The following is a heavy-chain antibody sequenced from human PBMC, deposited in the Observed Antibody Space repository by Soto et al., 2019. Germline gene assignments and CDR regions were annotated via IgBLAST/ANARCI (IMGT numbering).Heavy chain of an antibody. D-gene: IGHD6-19*01. J-gene: IGHJ5*02. CDR3: ARTLGHSSGWYELNWFDP. Sequence: GGSLRLSCAASGFTFSSYWMSWVRQAPGKGLEWVANIKQDGSEKYYVDSVKGRFTISRDNAKNSLYLQMNSLRDEDTAVYYCARTLGHSSGWYELNWFDPWGQGTLVTVSS. CDR2: IKQDGSEK. CDR1: GFTFSSYW. V-gene: IGHV3-7*04.